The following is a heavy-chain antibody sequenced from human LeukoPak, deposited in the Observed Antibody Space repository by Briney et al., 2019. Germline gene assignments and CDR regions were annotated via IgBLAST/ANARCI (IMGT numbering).Heavy chain of an antibody. V-gene: IGHV3-74*01. CDR1: GFTFSSYW. CDR3: ARRSSGGPPYYFDY. D-gene: IGHD3-22*01. Sequence: GGSLRLSCAASGFTFSSYWMHWVRQAPGKGLVWVSRINSDGSTTNYADSVKGRFTISRDNAKNTLYLQMNSLRAEDTAVYYCARRSSGGPPYYFDYWGQGALVTVSS. J-gene: IGHJ4*02. CDR2: INSDGSTT.